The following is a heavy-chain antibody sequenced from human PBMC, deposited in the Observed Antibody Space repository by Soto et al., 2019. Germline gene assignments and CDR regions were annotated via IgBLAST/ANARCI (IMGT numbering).Heavy chain of an antibody. CDR2: ISSSGNS. V-gene: IGHV4-31*03. CDR3: VGRLTSIYIYFDS. D-gene: IGHD2-8*01. CDR1: GDSISSGTHY. Sequence: SETLSLTCTVSGDSISSGTHYWNWIRQHPGKGLEWIGYISSSGNSYCSPSLKSRVFMSVDTSKNLFSLKLSSVTAADTAIYYCVGRLTSIYIYFDSWGQGTQVTVSS. J-gene: IGHJ4*02.